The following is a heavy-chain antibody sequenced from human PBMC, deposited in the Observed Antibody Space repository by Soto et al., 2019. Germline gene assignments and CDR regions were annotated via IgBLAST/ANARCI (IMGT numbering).Heavy chain of an antibody. D-gene: IGHD3-10*01. Sequence: QVQLVESGGGVVQPGRSLRLSCAASGFTFSSYGMHWVRQAPGKGLEWVAVISYDGSNKYYADSVKGRFTISRDNSKNTLYLQMSSLRAEDTAVYYCAKEYGSGMPQSPYYYYYMDVWGKGTTVTVSS. V-gene: IGHV3-30*18. CDR2: ISYDGSNK. CDR3: AKEYGSGMPQSPYYYYYMDV. CDR1: GFTFSSYG. J-gene: IGHJ6*03.